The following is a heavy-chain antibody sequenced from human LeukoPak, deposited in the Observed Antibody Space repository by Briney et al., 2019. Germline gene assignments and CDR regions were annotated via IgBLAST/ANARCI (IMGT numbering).Heavy chain of an antibody. Sequence: SSETLSLTCTVSGGSISSSSYYWGWIRQPPGKGLEWIGSIYYSGSTYYNPSLKSRVTISVDTSKNQFSLKLSSVTAADTAVYYCARDYQGGYGDKTVDYWGQGTLVTVSS. CDR1: GGSISSSSYY. CDR2: IYYSGST. D-gene: IGHD5-18*01. J-gene: IGHJ4*02. CDR3: ARDYQGGYGDKTVDY. V-gene: IGHV4-39*07.